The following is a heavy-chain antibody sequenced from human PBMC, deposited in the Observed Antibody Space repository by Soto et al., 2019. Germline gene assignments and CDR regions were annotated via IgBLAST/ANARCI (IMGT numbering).Heavy chain of an antibody. CDR1: RFAFSNYA. CDR2: IASDGTNK. D-gene: IGHD3-10*01. V-gene: IGHV3-30*18. J-gene: IGHJ4*02. Sequence: QVQLVESGGDVVQPGRSLRLSCAASRFAFSNYAMHWVRQAPGKGLEWVAVIASDGTNKYYADSVKGRFAISRDNSRNTRFLQMNSLRAEDTAVYYCAKDIGCFGEFAFADYWGQGTLVTVSS. CDR3: AKDIGCFGEFAFADY.